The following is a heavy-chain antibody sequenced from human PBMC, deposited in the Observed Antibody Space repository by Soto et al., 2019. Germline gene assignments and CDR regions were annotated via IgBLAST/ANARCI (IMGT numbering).Heavy chain of an antibody. V-gene: IGHV1-24*01. Sequence: GASVKVSCKVSGYTLTELSMHWVRQAPGKGLEWMGGFDPEDGETIYAQMFQGRVTMTEDTSTDTAYMELSSLRSEDTAVYYCATSGFPRVHGKEYNWFDPWGQGTLVTVSS. CDR1: GYTLTELS. CDR2: FDPEDGET. D-gene: IGHD3-10*01. J-gene: IGHJ5*02. CDR3: ATSGFPRVHGKEYNWFDP.